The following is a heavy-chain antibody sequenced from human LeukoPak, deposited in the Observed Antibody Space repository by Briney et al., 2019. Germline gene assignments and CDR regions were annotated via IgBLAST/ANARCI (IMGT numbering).Heavy chain of an antibody. D-gene: IGHD2-2*01. V-gene: IGHV4-39*07. CDR2: IYYSGST. Sequence: PSETLSLTCTVSGGSISSSSYYWGWIRQPPGKGLEWIGSIYYSGSTYYNPSLKSRVTISVDTSKNQFSLKLSSVTAADTAVYYCARQGYCSSTSCYPFDYWGQGTLVTVSS. J-gene: IGHJ4*02. CDR1: GGSISSSSYY. CDR3: ARQGYCSSTSCYPFDY.